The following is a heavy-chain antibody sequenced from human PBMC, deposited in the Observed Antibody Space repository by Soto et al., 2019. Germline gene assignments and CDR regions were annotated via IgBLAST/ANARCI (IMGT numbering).Heavy chain of an antibody. CDR3: ARTRAVWFDP. V-gene: IGHV4-39*01. D-gene: IGHD6-19*01. Sequence: SETLSLTCTVSGGSISSSSYYLGWIRQPPGKGLEWIGSIYYSGSTYYNPSLKSRVTISVDTSKNQFSLKLSSVTAADTAVYYCARTRAVWFDPWGQGTLVTVSS. CDR1: GGSISSSSYY. J-gene: IGHJ5*02. CDR2: IYYSGST.